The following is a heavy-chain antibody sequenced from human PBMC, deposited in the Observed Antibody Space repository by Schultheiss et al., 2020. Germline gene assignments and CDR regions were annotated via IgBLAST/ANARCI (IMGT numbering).Heavy chain of an antibody. CDR3: AKGKPNTWAYFDY. D-gene: IGHD1-14*01. V-gene: IGHV3-64*04. CDR1: GFTFSSYA. Sequence: GGSLRLSCSASGFTFSSYAMHWVRQAPGNGLEYVSAISSNGGSTYYADSVKGRFTISRDNSKNTLYLQMNSLRAEDTAVYYCAKGKPNTWAYFDYWGQGTLVTVSS. CDR2: ISSNGGST. J-gene: IGHJ4*02.